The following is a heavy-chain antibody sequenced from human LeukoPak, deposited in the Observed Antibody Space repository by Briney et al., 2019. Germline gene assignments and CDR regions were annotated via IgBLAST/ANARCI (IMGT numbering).Heavy chain of an antibody. J-gene: IGHJ4*02. CDR1: GYTFTSYY. CDR3: ARDEYDSSGYYHY. D-gene: IGHD3-22*01. V-gene: IGHV1-46*01. CDR2: INPSGGST. Sequence: ASVKVSCKASGYTFTSYYMHWVRQAPGQGLEWMGTINPSGGSTSYAQKFQGRVTITADESTSTAYMELSSLRSEDTAVYYCARDEYDSSGYYHYWGQGTLVTVSS.